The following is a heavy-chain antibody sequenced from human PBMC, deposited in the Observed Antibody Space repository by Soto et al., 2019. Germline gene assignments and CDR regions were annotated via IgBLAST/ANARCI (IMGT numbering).Heavy chain of an antibody. V-gene: IGHV3-11*01. Sequence: PGGSLRLSCAASGFTFSDYYMTWIRQAPGKGLEWVSYISSSGSAIYYADSVKGRFTISRDNAKNSLYLQMNSLRAADTAVYFCARELAPAAMADGFDIWGQGPMVTVSS. CDR1: GFTFSDYY. CDR3: ARELAPAAMADGFDI. D-gene: IGHD2-2*01. J-gene: IGHJ3*02. CDR2: ISSSGSAI.